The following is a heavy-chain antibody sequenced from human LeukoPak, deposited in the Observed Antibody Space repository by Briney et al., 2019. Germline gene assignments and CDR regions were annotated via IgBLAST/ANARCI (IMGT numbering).Heavy chain of an antibody. CDR1: GGSISSYY. D-gene: IGHD5-18*01. J-gene: IGHJ4*02. V-gene: IGHV4-59*01. CDR2: SYYSGST. Sequence: PSETLSLTCTVSGGSISSYYWSWIRQPPGKGLQWMGYSYYSGSTNYNPSLKRRVTILLDTSKKQFSLKLRSVTAADTAVYFCASGYGLQELDYWGQGTLVTVSS. CDR3: ASGYGLQELDY.